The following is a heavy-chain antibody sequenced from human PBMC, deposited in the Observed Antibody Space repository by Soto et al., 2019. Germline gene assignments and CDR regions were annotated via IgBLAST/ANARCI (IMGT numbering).Heavy chain of an antibody. CDR3: ARQIYDSDTGPNFQYYFDS. CDR2: IDPSDSQT. V-gene: IGHV5-10-1*01. D-gene: IGHD3-22*01. CDR1: GYSFAGYW. J-gene: IGHJ4*02. Sequence: GESLKISCKGSGYSFAGYWITWVRQKPGKGLEWMGRIDPSDSQTYYSPSFRGHITISVTKSITTVFLQWSSLRASDTAMYYCARQIYDSDTGPNFQYYFDSWGQGTPVTVSS.